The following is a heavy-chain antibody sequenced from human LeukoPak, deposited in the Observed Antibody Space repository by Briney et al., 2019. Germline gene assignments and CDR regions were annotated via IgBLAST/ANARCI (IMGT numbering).Heavy chain of an antibody. CDR1: GFTFSSYS. V-gene: IGHV3-48*01. Sequence: PGGSLRLSCAGSGFTFSSYSTNWVRQAPGKGLEWVSYISSSSTTIYYADSVEGRFTISRDNAKNSLYLQMNSLRAEDTALYYCARDRCSGGRCYSLSVGYMDVWGKGTTVTVSS. J-gene: IGHJ6*03. D-gene: IGHD2-15*01. CDR3: ARDRCSGGRCYSLSVGYMDV. CDR2: ISSSSTTI.